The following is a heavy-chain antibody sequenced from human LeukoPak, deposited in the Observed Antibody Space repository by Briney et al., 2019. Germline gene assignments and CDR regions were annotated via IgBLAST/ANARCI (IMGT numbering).Heavy chain of an antibody. CDR3: ADNLSR. CDR2: IDRSSDTI. V-gene: IGHV3-48*04. J-gene: IGHJ4*02. Sequence: GGSLRLSCAASGFALSTASMNWVRQAPGKGLEWISYIDRSSDTIYYADSVKGRFSISRDSAKNSLYLQMNSLRVEDTAVYFCADNLSRWGQGTLVTVSS. D-gene: IGHD1-1*01. CDR1: GFALSTAS.